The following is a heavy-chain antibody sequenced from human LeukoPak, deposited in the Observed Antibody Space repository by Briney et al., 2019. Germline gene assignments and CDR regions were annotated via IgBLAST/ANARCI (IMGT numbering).Heavy chain of an antibody. CDR2: IYTSGST. Sequence: SETLSLTCTVSGGSISSYYWSWIRQPAGKGLEGIGRIYTSGSTNYNPSLKSRVTMSVDTSKNHFSLKLSSVTAADTAVYYCARDLYYYDSSGYYPWGQGTLVTVSS. V-gene: IGHV4-4*07. CDR1: GGSISSYY. D-gene: IGHD3-22*01. CDR3: ARDLYYYDSSGYYP. J-gene: IGHJ5*02.